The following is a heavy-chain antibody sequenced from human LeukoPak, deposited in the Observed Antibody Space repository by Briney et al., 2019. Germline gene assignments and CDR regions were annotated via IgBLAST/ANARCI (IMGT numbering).Heavy chain of an antibody. CDR2: INQDGSEK. V-gene: IGHV3-7*01. Sequence: GGSLRLSCPPSGFTFRNYWMSWVRQPPGNGLEWVANINQDGSEKYHVDSVTGRFTISRDNAKSSLYLQMNSLRVEDTAVYYCASDRDYYDSSGHLFDYWGQGTLGTVSS. CDR1: GFTFRNYW. D-gene: IGHD3-22*01. CDR3: ASDRDYYDSSGHLFDY. J-gene: IGHJ4*02.